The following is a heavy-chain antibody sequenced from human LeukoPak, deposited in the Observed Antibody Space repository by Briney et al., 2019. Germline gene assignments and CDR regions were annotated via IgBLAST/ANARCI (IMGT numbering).Heavy chain of an antibody. CDR2: IYYSGST. CDR3: ARGKGRGGGFGKCYYGMDV. CDR1: GGSISSYY. Sequence: SETLSLTCTVSGGSISSYYWSWIRQPPGKGLEWIGYIYYSGSTNYNPSLKSRVTISVDTSKNQFSLKLSSVTAADTAVYYCARGKGRGGGFGKCYYGMDVWGQGATVTVSS. D-gene: IGHD3-10*01. J-gene: IGHJ6*02. V-gene: IGHV4-59*12.